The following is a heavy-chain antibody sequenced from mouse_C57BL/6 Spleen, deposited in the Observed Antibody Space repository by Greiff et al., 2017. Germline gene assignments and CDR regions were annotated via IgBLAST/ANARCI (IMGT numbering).Heavy chain of an antibody. CDR1: GYTFTSYW. Sequence: VQLQQPGAELVKPGASVKMSCKASGYTFTSYWITWVKQRPGQGLEWIGDIYPGSGSTNYNEKFKSKATLTVDTASSTAYMQLSSLTSEDSAVYYCARKEFTTVVATDYWGQGTTLTVSS. CDR2: IYPGSGST. D-gene: IGHD1-1*01. V-gene: IGHV1-55*01. J-gene: IGHJ2*01. CDR3: ARKEFTTVVATDY.